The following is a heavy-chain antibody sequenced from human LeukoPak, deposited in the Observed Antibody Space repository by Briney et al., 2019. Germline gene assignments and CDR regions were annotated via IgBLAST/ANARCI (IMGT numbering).Heavy chain of an antibody. Sequence: PGRSLRLSCAASGFTFSSYAMHWVRQAPGKGLEWVAVISYDGSNKYYADSVKGRFTISRDNSKNTLYLQMNSLRAEDTAVYYCARDGHIGWFGELLFDYWGQGTLVTVSS. J-gene: IGHJ4*02. CDR3: ARDGHIGWFGELLFDY. V-gene: IGHV3-30-3*01. CDR2: ISYDGSNK. CDR1: GFTFSSYA. D-gene: IGHD3-10*01.